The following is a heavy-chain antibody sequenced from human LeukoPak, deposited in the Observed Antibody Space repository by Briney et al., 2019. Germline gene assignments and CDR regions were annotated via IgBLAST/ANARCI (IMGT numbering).Heavy chain of an antibody. CDR2: IKGDESYT. Sequence: GGPLRLSLAPPEFTFITNWIRWVGQPPGKGRLWAERIKGDESYTSYADSVKGRFTISRDNAKNTLYLQMNSLRAEDTAVYYCAKLHLYYDPPPWYFDLWGRGTLVTVSS. V-gene: IGHV3-74*01. D-gene: IGHD3-22*01. J-gene: IGHJ2*01. CDR1: EFTFITNW. CDR3: AKLHLYYDPPPWYFDL.